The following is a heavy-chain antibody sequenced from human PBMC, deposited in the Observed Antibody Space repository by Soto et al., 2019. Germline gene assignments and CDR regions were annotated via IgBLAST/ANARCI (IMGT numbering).Heavy chain of an antibody. D-gene: IGHD3-16*01. CDR2: ISSSSSTI. Sequence: TGGSLRLSCAASGFTFSSYSMNWVRQAPGKGLEWVSYISSSSSTIYYADSVKGRFTISRDNAKNSLYLQMNSLRDEDTAVYYCARVLPMITFGGDYYYYYGMDVWGQGTTVTVSS. CDR3: ARVLPMITFGGDYYYYYGMDV. J-gene: IGHJ6*02. V-gene: IGHV3-48*02. CDR1: GFTFSSYS.